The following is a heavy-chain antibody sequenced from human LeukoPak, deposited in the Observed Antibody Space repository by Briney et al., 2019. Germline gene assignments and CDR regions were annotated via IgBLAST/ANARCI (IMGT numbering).Heavy chain of an antibody. CDR2: IIPIFGTA. CDR1: GGTFSSYA. D-gene: IGHD4-23*01. CDR3: ARGTTVVSWAYYFDY. V-gene: IGHV1-69*13. Sequence: SVKVSCKASGGTFSSYAISWVRQAPGQGLEWMGGIIPIFGTANYAQKFQGRVTITADESTSTAYIELSSLRSEDTAVYYCARGTTVVSWAYYFDYWGQGTLVTVSS. J-gene: IGHJ4*02.